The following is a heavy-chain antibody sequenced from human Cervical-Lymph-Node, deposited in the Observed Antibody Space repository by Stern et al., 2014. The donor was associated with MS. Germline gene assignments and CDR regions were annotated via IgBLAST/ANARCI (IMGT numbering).Heavy chain of an antibody. J-gene: IGHJ6*02. V-gene: IGHV1-46*03. D-gene: IGHD2-2*02. CDR2: INPSGGSP. CDR1: GYTFTSYY. CDR3: ARDPIVVVPAAIIGSHNYYYYGMDV. Sequence: QLVQSGAEVKKPGASVKVSCKASGYTFTSYYMHWVRQAPGQGLEWMGIINPSGGSPSYAQKFQGRVTMTRDTSTSTVYMELSSLRSEDTAVYYCARDPIVVVPAAIIGSHNYYYYGMDVWGQGTTVTVSS.